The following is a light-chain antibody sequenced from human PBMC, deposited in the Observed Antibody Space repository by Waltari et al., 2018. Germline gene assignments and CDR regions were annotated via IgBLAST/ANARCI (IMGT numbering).Light chain of an antibody. J-gene: IGLJ3*02. Sequence: QSALTQPASVSGSPGQSITISCTGTSSDVGAYIYVSWYQQHPGKAPRLMIYHVTNRPSGVADRSSGSKSANTASLTISGLHAEDEADYYCNSYTNSSTWVFGGGTKVTVL. V-gene: IGLV2-14*03. CDR2: HVT. CDR1: SSDVGAYIY. CDR3: NSYTNSSTWV.